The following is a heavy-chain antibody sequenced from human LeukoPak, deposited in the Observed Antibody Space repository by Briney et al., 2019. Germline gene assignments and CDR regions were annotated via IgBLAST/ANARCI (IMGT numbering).Heavy chain of an antibody. Sequence: SETLSLTCTVSGGSISSGGYYWSWIRQPPGKGLEWIGYIYHSGSTYYNPSLKSRVTISVDRSKNQFSLKLSSVTAADTAVYYCARGITFGGVITLWGQGTLVTVSS. D-gene: IGHD3-16*02. CDR1: GGSISSGGYY. V-gene: IGHV4-30-2*01. CDR3: ARGITFGGVITL. J-gene: IGHJ4*02. CDR2: IYHSGST.